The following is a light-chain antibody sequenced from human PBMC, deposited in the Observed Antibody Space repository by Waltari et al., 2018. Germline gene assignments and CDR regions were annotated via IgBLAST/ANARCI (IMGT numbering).Light chain of an antibody. CDR1: QSISNY. V-gene: IGKV1-39*01. J-gene: IGKJ4*01. CDR2: AAP. CDR3: QQSYSALALT. Sequence: DIQMTQSPSSLSASVGDRVTITCRASQSISNYLSWYQQKPGKAPKFLIYAAPSLQSGVPSRFSGSGSGTDFTLTISRLQPEDFATYYCQQSYSALALTFGGGTKVEVK.